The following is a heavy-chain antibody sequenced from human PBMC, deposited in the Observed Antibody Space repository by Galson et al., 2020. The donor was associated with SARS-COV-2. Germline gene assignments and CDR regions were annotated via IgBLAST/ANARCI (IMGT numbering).Heavy chain of an antibody. Sequence: GGSLRLSCAASGFTFSTYSMNWVRQAPGKGLEWVSSISRSSSYIYYADSVKGRFTISRDNAKNSLYLQMNSLRAEDTAVYYCARDQGGGYYYDSSGYLHWYFDLWGRGSLVTVSS. D-gene: IGHD3-22*01. CDR2: ISRSSSYI. J-gene: IGHJ2*01. CDR1: GFTFSTYS. CDR3: ARDQGGGYYYDSSGYLHWYFDL. V-gene: IGHV3-21*01.